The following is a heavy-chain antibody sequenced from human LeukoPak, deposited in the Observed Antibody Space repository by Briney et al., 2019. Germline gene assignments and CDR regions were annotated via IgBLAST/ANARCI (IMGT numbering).Heavy chain of an antibody. V-gene: IGHV4-39*07. CDR2: IFHTGGT. J-gene: IGHJ3*02. CDR1: GGPITSSSYY. CDR3: VRDSSSERSDAFDI. D-gene: IGHD6-6*01. Sequence: SETLSLTCSVSGGPITSSSYYWGWIRQPPEKGLEWIGSIFHTGGTYYSPSLKSRVTISVDTSKNQFSLNLSSVTAADTAVYYCVRDSSSERSDAFDIWGQGTMVTVSS.